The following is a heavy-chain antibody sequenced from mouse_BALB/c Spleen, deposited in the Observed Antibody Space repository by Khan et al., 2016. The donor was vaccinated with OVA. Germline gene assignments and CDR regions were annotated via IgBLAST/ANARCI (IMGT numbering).Heavy chain of an antibody. CDR1: GYTFTSYV. Sequence: VQLQQSGPELVKPGASVKMSCKASGYTFTSYVMYWVSQKPGQGLEWIGYLNPYNDDNKYNEKFKGKATLTSDKSSSTAYMDLSSLTSEDSAVYYCARGGYASFAYWGQGTRVTVSA. J-gene: IGHJ3*01. CDR2: LNPYNDDN. CDR3: ARGGYASFAY. V-gene: IGHV1S136*01. D-gene: IGHD2-2*01.